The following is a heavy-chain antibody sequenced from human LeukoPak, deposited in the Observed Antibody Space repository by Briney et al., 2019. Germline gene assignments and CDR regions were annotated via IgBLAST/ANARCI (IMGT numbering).Heavy chain of an antibody. CDR2: INDGGST. V-gene: IGHV4-34*01. CDR3: ARDGYSTPDV. J-gene: IGHJ6*02. Sequence: PSETLSLTCAVYGGSFSDYYWSWIRQPPGKGLEWIGEINDGGSTNYNPSLKSRVTLSVDTSKNQFSLKLTSVTVADTAVYYCARDGYSTPDVWGQGTTATVSS. CDR1: GGSFSDYY. D-gene: IGHD6-13*01.